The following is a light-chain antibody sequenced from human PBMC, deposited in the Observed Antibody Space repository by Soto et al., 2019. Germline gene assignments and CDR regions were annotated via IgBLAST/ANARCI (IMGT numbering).Light chain of an antibody. Sequence: QSVLTQPRSVSGSPGQSLTISCTGASSDVGSYNYVSWYQQYPGKAPKVLIYDVNQRPSGVPVRFSGSKSGNTASLSISGLQAADEADYYCCSYAGNNILVCGGGTKVTVL. CDR2: DVN. CDR1: SSDVGSYNY. CDR3: CSYAGNNILV. V-gene: IGLV2-11*01. J-gene: IGLJ2*01.